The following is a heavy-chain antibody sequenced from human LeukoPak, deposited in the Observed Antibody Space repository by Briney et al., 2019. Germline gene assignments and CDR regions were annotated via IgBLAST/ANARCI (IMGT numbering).Heavy chain of an antibody. Sequence: ASVKVSCKASGYTFTSYYMHWVRQAPGQGLEWMGRIIPILGIANYAQKFQGRVTITADKSTSTAYMELSSLRSEDTAVYYCARERYYYDSSGYYYFDYWGQGTLVTVSS. J-gene: IGHJ4*02. CDR3: ARERYYYDSSGYYYFDY. CDR1: GYTFTSYY. CDR2: IIPILGIA. D-gene: IGHD3-22*01. V-gene: IGHV1-69*04.